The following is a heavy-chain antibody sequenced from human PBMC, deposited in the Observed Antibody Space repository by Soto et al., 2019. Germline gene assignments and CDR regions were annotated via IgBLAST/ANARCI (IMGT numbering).Heavy chain of an antibody. Sequence: GGALRLSCAASGFTLSSYAMSWGRPAPGKGLEWVSAISGSGGSTYYVDSVKGRFTISRDNSKNTLYLQMNILRAGDTAVYYCANGGLVITDYYMDVWGKGTTVTVSS. J-gene: IGHJ6*03. V-gene: IGHV3-23*01. CDR2: ISGSGGST. CDR3: ANGGLVITDYYMDV. D-gene: IGHD3-9*01. CDR1: GFTLSSYA.